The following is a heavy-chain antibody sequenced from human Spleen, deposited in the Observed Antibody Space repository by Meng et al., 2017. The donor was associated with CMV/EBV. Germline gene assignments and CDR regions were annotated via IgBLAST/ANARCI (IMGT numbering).Heavy chain of an antibody. D-gene: IGHD1-26*01. Sequence: GGSLRLSCAASGFTFGDYYMAWIRQAPGKGLEWVSYITGSGSVIYHSDSVQGRFTISRDNSKNSLYLQINSLSAEDTAVYYCARGGTYSIAHYGMDVWGQGTTVTVSS. CDR1: GFTFGDYY. V-gene: IGHV3-11*04. CDR2: ITGSGSVI. CDR3: ARGGTYSIAHYGMDV. J-gene: IGHJ6*02.